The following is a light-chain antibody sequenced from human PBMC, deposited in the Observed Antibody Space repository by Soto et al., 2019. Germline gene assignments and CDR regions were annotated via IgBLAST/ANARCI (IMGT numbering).Light chain of an antibody. V-gene: IGLV2-14*01. CDR2: EVS. J-gene: IGLJ1*01. CDR3: ASYTSSPTLV. CDR1: SSDVGGHNY. Sequence: QSALTQPASVSGSPGESSTFSGTGTSSDVGGHNYVSWYQQHPGKAPKLIIYEVSKRTSGVSNRLSGSKSGNTASLSISGLQAEDEADYYCASYTSSPTLVFGTGTKVTVL.